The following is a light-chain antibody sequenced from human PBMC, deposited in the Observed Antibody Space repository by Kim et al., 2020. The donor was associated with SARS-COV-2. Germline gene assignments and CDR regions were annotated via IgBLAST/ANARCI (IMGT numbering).Light chain of an antibody. V-gene: IGLV4-60*03. CDR2: LEGSGSY. CDR1: SGHSSYI. Sequence: SSVKLTCTLSSGHSSYIIAWHQQQAGKAPRYLMKLEGSGSYNKGSGVPDRFSGFSSGADRYLTISNLQSEDEADYYCETWDSNTPVFGGGTQLTVL. CDR3: ETWDSNTPV. J-gene: IGLJ3*02.